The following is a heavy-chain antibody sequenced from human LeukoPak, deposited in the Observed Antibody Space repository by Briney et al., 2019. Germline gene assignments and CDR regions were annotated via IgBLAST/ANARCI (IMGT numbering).Heavy chain of an antibody. J-gene: IGHJ5*02. CDR2: IYYSGST. Sequence: SETLSLTCSVSGGSISSSSYYWGWIRQPPGKGLEWIGSIYYSGSTYYNPSLKSRVTISVDTSKNQFSLKLSSVTAADTAVYYCARLELVVAANHWGQGTLVTVSS. D-gene: IGHD2-15*01. V-gene: IGHV4-39*01. CDR3: ARLELVVAANH. CDR1: GGSISSSSYY.